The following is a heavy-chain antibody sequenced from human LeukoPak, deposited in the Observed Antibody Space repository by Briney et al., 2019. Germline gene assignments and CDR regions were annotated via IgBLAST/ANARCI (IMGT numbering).Heavy chain of an antibody. CDR2: INPNSGGT. CDR1: GYTFTGYY. D-gene: IGHD3-10*01. J-gene: IGHJ4*02. V-gene: IGHV1-2*02. Sequence: ASVKVSCKASGYTFTGYYMHWVRQAPGQGLEWMGWINPNSGGTNYVQKFQGRVTMTRDTSISTVYMELSRLRSDDTAVYFCARVTTPFGSESYSLGYWGQGTLVTVSS. CDR3: ARVTTPFGSESYSLGY.